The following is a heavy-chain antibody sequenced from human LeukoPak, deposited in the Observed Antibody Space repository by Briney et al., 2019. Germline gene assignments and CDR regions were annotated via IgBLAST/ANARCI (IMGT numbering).Heavy chain of an antibody. Sequence: SENLSLNCAVYGGSFSGYYWSWIRQPPGKGLEWIGEINHSGSTNYNPSLKSRVTISVDESKNQLSLKLGSVTAADTAVYYCARTQIYGSGSYYIGNYYYYGMDVWGKGTTVTVSS. CDR2: INHSGST. J-gene: IGHJ6*04. CDR3: ARTQIYGSGSYYIGNYYYYGMDV. CDR1: GGSFSGYY. D-gene: IGHD3-10*01. V-gene: IGHV4-34*01.